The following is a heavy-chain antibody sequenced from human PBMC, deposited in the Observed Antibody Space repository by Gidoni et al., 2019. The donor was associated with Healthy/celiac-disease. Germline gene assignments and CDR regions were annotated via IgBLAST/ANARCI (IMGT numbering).Heavy chain of an antibody. CDR2: INHSGST. Sequence: QVQLQQWGAGLLKPSETLSLTCAVYGGSFSVYYWSWIRQPPGKGLEWIGEINHSGSTNYNPSRKSRVTISVDTSKNQFSLKLSSVTAADTAVYYCARDTEAVWFGELFLPHYGMDVWGQGTTVTVSS. V-gene: IGHV4-34*01. CDR3: ARDTEAVWFGELFLPHYGMDV. J-gene: IGHJ6*02. D-gene: IGHD3-10*01. CDR1: GGSFSVYY.